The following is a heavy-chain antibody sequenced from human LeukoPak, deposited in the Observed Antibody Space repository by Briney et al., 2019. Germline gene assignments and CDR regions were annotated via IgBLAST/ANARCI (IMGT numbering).Heavy chain of an antibody. Sequence: GGSLRLSCAASGFTFSSYSMNWVRQAPGKGLEWVSSISSSSSTIYYADSVMGRFTISRDNAKNSLYLQMNNLRAEDTAVYYCARESTSPFDYWGQGTLVTVSS. V-gene: IGHV3-48*01. D-gene: IGHD2-2*01. J-gene: IGHJ4*02. CDR3: ARESTSPFDY. CDR1: GFTFSSYS. CDR2: ISSSSSTI.